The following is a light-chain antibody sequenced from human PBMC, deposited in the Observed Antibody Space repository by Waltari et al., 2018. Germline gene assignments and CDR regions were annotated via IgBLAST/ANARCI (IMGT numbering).Light chain of an antibody. V-gene: IGLV2-14*03. CDR2: DVS. Sequence: QSALTQPASVSGSPGQSITISCTGTSSDVGGYNYVSLYQQHPGKAPKLMIYDVSNRPSGVSNRFSGSKSGNTASLTISGLQAEDEADYYCSSYTSSSTLAYVFGTGTKVTVL. J-gene: IGLJ1*01. CDR3: SSYTSSSTLAYV. CDR1: SSDVGGYNY.